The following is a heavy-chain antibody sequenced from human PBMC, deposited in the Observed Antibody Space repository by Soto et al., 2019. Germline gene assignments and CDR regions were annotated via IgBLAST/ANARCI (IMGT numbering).Heavy chain of an antibody. CDR1: GFTFSNAW. D-gene: IGHD3-10*01. Sequence: PGGSLRLSCAASGFTFSNAWMNWVRQAPGKGLEWVGRIKSKTDGGTTDYAEPVKSRFTISRDDSKNTLYLQMNSLKTEDTAVYFCTTAPNSGSYWIDYYYYGMDVWGQGTTVTVSS. V-gene: IGHV3-15*07. CDR3: TTAPNSGSYWIDYYYYGMDV. J-gene: IGHJ6*02. CDR2: IKSKTDGGTT.